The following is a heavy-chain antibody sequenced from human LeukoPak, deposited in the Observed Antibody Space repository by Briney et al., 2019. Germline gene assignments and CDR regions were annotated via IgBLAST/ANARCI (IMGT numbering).Heavy chain of an antibody. CDR2: ISGSSGST. D-gene: IGHD1-1*01. J-gene: IGHJ4*02. V-gene: IGHV3-23*01. CDR1: GFTFSNYA. Sequence: GGSLRLSCAASGFTFSNYAMSWVRQAPGKGLEWVSSISGSSGSTSNADSVKGRFTISRDNSKNAVYLQMNSPRAEDTAIYYCAKGHSTSYFDSWGQGTLVTVSS. CDR3: AKGHSTSYFDS.